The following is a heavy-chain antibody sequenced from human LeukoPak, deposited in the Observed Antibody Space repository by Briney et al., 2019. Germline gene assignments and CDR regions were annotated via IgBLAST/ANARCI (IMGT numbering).Heavy chain of an antibody. Sequence: ASVKVSCKVSGYSLSELFTHWVRQAPGKGLEWMGGFDPEDGEPMYAQKFQGRVTMTEDTSTDTAYMELRSLRSEDTAVYYCATENDELLDSWGQGTLVTVSS. CDR1: GYSLSELF. V-gene: IGHV1-24*01. CDR2: FDPEDGEP. J-gene: IGHJ5*01. CDR3: ATENDELLDS. D-gene: IGHD1-1*01.